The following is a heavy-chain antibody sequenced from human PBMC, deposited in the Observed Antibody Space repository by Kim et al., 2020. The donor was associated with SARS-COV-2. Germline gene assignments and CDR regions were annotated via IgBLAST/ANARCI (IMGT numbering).Heavy chain of an antibody. CDR1: GGTFSSYA. Sequence: SVKVSCKASGGTFSSYAISWVRQAPGQGLEWMGGIIPIFGTANYAQKFQGRVTITADESMSTAYMELSSLRSEDTAVYYCAGERRIFGVVIMPNYGMDVWGQGTTVTVSS. CDR2: IIPIFGTA. D-gene: IGHD3-3*01. J-gene: IGHJ6*02. CDR3: AGERRIFGVVIMPNYGMDV. V-gene: IGHV1-69*13.